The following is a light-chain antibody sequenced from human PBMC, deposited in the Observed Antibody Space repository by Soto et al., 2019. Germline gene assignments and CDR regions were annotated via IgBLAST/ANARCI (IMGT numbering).Light chain of an antibody. CDR1: ASNIGSNF. J-gene: IGLJ2*01. CDR3: ATWDDNVKGPV. V-gene: IGLV1-44*01. Sequence: SVLTQPPSASGPPGQMVTISCSGRASNIGSNFVSWYQVVPGTAPKLLIYTNSHRPSGVPDRFSGSRSGTSASLDISGLQSDDEADYFCATWDDNVKGPVFGGGTKVTVL. CDR2: TNS.